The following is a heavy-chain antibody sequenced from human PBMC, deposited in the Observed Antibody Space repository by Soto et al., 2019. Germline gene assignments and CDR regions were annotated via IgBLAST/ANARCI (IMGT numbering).Heavy chain of an antibody. CDR2: INPSGGST. CDR3: AGEDGSITGTSDGNWFDP. V-gene: IGHV1-46*01. CDR1: GYTFTSYY. Sequence: ASVKVSCKASGYTFTSYYMHWVRQAPGQGLEWMGIINPSGGSTSYAQKFQGRVTMTRDTSTSTVYMELSSLRSEDTAVYYCAGEDGSITGTSDGNWFDPWGQGTLVTVSS. J-gene: IGHJ5*02. D-gene: IGHD1-7*01.